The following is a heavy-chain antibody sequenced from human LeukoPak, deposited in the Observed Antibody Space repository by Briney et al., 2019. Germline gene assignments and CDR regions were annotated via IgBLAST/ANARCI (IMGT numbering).Heavy chain of an antibody. V-gene: IGHV1-8*01. D-gene: IGHD3-10*01. CDR2: MNPNSGNT. CDR3: ARANMVRGVGSFFDRNWFDP. J-gene: IGHJ5*02. CDR1: GYTFPSYV. Sequence: ASVTVSCMACGYTFPSYVINGVRPATGRGVAWMGWMNPNSGNTGYAQKFQGRVTMNRDTSISTAYMELRRLRSDDTAVYYCARANMVRGVGSFFDRNWFDPWGQGTLVTVSS.